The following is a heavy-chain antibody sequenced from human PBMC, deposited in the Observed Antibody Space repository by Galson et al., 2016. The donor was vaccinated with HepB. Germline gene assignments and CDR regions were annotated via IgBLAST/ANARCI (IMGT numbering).Heavy chain of an antibody. J-gene: IGHJ4*02. Sequence: SVKVSCKASGYTFTSYGITWVRQAPGQGLEWMGWISAYSGNTNYAQKLQGRVTMTTDTSTSTAYMELRSLRSDDTAVYYCARGPSSTRTFDYWGQGTLVTVSS. CDR3: ARGPSSTRTFDY. V-gene: IGHV1-18*01. CDR2: ISAYSGNT. CDR1: GYTFTSYG. D-gene: IGHD2-2*01.